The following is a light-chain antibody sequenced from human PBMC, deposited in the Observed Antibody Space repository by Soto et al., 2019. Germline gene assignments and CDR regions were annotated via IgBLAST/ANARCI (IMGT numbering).Light chain of an antibody. Sequence: DVVMTQSPPSLPVTLGQPASISCRSSQSVVYSDGNAYLNWFHQRPGQSPRRLIYTVSNRASGVPDRFSGGGSGPSFTLKISRVEAEDVGIYYCMQGTHWPPTFGQGTKVEI. CDR1: QSVVYSDGNAY. V-gene: IGKV2-30*01. CDR3: MQGTHWPPT. J-gene: IGKJ1*01. CDR2: TVS.